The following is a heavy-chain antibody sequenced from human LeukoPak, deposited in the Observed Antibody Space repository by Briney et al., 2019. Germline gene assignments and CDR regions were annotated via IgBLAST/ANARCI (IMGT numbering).Heavy chain of an antibody. D-gene: IGHD4-17*01. CDR1: GGTFSSYA. V-gene: IGHV1-8*02. CDR2: MNPKSGYT. J-gene: IGHJ4*02. Sequence: GSSVKVSCKASGGTFSSYAISWVRQAPGQGLEWMGWMNPKSGYTGSAQKFQGRVTMTRTTSISTAYMELSGLTSGDTAVYYCARTDGDLDYWGQGSLVTVSS. CDR3: ARTDGDLDY.